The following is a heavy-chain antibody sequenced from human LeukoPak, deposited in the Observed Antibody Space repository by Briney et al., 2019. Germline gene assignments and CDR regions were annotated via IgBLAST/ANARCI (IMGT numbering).Heavy chain of an antibody. J-gene: IGHJ2*01. V-gene: IGHV1-8*03. Sequence: GASVRVSCKASGYTFTSYDISWVRQATGQGLEWMGWMNPNSGNTGYAQKFQGRVTITRNTSISTAYMELSSLRSEDTAVYYCARVKFVGANWSFDLWGRGTLVTVSS. CDR1: GYTFTSYD. D-gene: IGHD2-15*01. CDR2: MNPNSGNT. CDR3: ARVKFVGANWSFDL.